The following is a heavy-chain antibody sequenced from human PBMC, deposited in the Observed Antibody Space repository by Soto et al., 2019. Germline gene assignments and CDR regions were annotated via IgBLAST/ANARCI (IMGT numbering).Heavy chain of an antibody. Sequence: PSETLSLTCTVSGGSISSSSYYWGWIRQPPGKGLEWIGSIYYSGSTYYNPSLKSRVTISVDTSKNQFYLKLSSVTAAETAVYYWASSMAWWGGLNGWEFDSWGQGTLVTVSP. J-gene: IGHJ4*02. V-gene: IGHV4-39*01. CDR3: ASSMAWWGGLNGWEFDS. D-gene: IGHD2-15*01. CDR1: GGSISSSSYY. CDR2: IYYSGST.